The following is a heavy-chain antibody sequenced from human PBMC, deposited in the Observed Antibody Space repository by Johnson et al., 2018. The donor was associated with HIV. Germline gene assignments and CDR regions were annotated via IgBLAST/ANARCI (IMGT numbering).Heavy chain of an antibody. CDR3: ASRGREIVAAGILGLH. CDR2: IGTAGDT. Sequence: VQLVESGGGLVQRGGSLRLSCAASGFTFSSYDMHWVRQATGKGLEWVSTIGTAGDTYYPGSVKGRFTISRDNSKNTLYLQMNSLRAEDTAVYYCASRGREIVAAGILGLHW. CDR1: GFTFSSYD. V-gene: IGHV3-13*01. D-gene: IGHD6-13*01. J-gene: IGHJ1*01.